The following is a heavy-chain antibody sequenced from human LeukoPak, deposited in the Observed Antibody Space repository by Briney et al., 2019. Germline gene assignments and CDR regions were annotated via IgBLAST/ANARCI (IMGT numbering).Heavy chain of an antibody. J-gene: IGHJ5*01. CDR2: IKQDGSVK. V-gene: IGHV3-7*01. Sequence: GGSLRLSCAASGFTFNNYWMSWVRQAPGRGLEWVANIKQDGSVKNYVDYMEGRFTISRDNAKNSLYLQMNGLRAEDTAVYYCVRISRSSSTDSWGQGTLVTVSS. CDR1: GFTFNNYW. CDR3: VRISRSSSTDS. D-gene: IGHD6-6*01.